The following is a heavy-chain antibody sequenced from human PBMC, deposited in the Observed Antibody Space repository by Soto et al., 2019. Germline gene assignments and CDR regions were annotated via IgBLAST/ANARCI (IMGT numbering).Heavy chain of an antibody. J-gene: IGHJ6*02. CDR3: ARDQVGKCSGGSCDSLYYSYGMDV. CDR1: GGTFSSYA. Sequence: QVQLVQSGAEVKKPGSSVKVSCKASGGTFSSYAISWVRQAPGQGLEWMGGIIPIFGTANYAQKFQGRVTFTADESTRTAYMELRSLGSEDTAVYYCARDQVGKCSGGSCDSLYYSYGMDVWGQGTTVTVSS. D-gene: IGHD2-15*01. CDR2: IIPIFGTA. V-gene: IGHV1-69*01.